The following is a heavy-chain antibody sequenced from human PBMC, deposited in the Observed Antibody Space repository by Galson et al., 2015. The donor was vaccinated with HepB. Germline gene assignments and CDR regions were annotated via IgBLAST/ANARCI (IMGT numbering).Heavy chain of an antibody. D-gene: IGHD3-22*01. Sequence: LRLSCAVSGFTFSRYGMYWVRQAPGKGLEWVAVISYDGSIKYYGESVKGRFTVSRDNFKNILFLQMNSLRAEDTAMYYCAKDASTYYYDDSGAYSGLSNMDVWGQGTTVAVSS. J-gene: IGHJ6*02. V-gene: IGHV3-30*18. CDR3: AKDASTYYYDDSGAYSGLSNMDV. CDR2: ISYDGSIK. CDR1: GFTFSRYG.